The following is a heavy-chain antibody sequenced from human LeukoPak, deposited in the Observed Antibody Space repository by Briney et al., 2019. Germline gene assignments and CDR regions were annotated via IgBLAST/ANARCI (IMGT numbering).Heavy chain of an antibody. Sequence: RGSLRLSCAASGFTISPYWMHWVRQTPGKGLVWVSRISRDGSDTVYADSVKGRFTISRDNANETLYQQMNSLRGDDTAVYYCAREWDLPGAYYMDVWGKGTTVTVSS. V-gene: IGHV3-74*01. CDR1: GFTISPYW. CDR3: AREWDLPGAYYMDV. CDR2: ISRDGSDT. D-gene: IGHD7-27*01. J-gene: IGHJ6*03.